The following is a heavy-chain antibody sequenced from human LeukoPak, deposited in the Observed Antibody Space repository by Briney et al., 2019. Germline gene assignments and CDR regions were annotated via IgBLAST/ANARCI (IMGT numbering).Heavy chain of an antibody. D-gene: IGHD3-22*01. CDR2: FDPEDGET. Sequence: ASVKVSCKVSGYTLTELSMHWVRQAPGKGLEWMGGFDPEDGETIYAQKFQGRVTMTEDTSTDTAYMELSSLRSEDTAVYYCATWNRHYYDSSGYFYGERFDYWGQGTLVTVSS. CDR3: ATWNRHYYDSSGYFYGERFDY. V-gene: IGHV1-24*01. CDR1: GYTLTELS. J-gene: IGHJ4*02.